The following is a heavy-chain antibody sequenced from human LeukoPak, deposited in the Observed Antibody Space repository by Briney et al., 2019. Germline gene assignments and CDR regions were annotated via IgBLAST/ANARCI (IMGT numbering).Heavy chain of an antibody. CDR2: INHSGST. CDR1: GGSFSGYY. V-gene: IGHV4-34*01. Sequence: SETLSLTCAVYGGSFSGYYWSWIRQPPGEGLEWIGEINHSGSTNYNPSLKSRVTISVDTSKNQFSLELSSVTAADTAVYYCARYVIPGPDSWFDPWGQRTLVTVSS. D-gene: IGHD2-2*01. J-gene: IGHJ5*02. CDR3: ARYVIPGPDSWFDP.